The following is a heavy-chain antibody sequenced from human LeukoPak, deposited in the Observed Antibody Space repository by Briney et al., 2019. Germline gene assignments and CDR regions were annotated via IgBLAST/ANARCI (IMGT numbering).Heavy chain of an antibody. CDR3: TTDGITLYGMDV. CDR1: GFTFSKAW. V-gene: IGHV3-15*07. J-gene: IGHJ6*02. Sequence: GGSLRLSCAASGFTFSKAWMNWVRQAPGKGLEWVGRIKSQADGGTTHYAAPVKDRFTISRDNSKSTLYLQMNNLKIEDTAVYYCTTDGITLYGMDVWGQGTTVTVSS. D-gene: IGHD3-10*01. CDR2: IKSQADGGTT.